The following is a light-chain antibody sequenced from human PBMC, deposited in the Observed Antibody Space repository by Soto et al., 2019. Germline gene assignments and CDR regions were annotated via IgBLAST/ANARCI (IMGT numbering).Light chain of an antibody. CDR3: QHYNSYSEA. V-gene: IGKV1-5*03. Sequence: DIQMTQSPSTLSASIGDRVTITCRASQSISSWLAWYQQKPGKAPKLLIYKASTLQSGVPSRFRGSGSGKEFTLTISSLQPDDFATYYCQHYNSYSEAFGQGTKVEFK. CDR2: KAS. J-gene: IGKJ1*01. CDR1: QSISSW.